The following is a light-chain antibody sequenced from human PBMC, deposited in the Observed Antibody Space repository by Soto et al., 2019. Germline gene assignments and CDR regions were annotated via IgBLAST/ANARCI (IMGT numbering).Light chain of an antibody. J-gene: IGKJ5*01. CDR3: QQYGSSPIT. V-gene: IGKV3-20*01. CDR1: QTVSSNY. CDR2: GAS. Sequence: EILMTQSPATVSVSPGERATLSCRASQTVSSNYLAWCQQKPGQAPRLLIYGASSRATGIPDRFSGSGSGTDFTLTISRLEPEDFAVYYCQQYGSSPITFGQGTRLEIK.